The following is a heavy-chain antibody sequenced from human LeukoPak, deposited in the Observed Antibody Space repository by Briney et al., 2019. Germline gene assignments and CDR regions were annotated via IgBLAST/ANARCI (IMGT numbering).Heavy chain of an antibody. CDR1: GDSINSSDYY. D-gene: IGHD7-27*01. V-gene: IGHV4-39*01. Sequence: SETLSLTCTVSGDSINSSDYYWAWIRQPPGERLEWIATIYYSGSTYYKPSLKSRLTISVDSSKNQFSLKMNSVPAADTAVYYCARHGNWDPFDYWGQGTLVTVSS. CDR2: IYYSGST. CDR3: ARHGNWDPFDY. J-gene: IGHJ4*02.